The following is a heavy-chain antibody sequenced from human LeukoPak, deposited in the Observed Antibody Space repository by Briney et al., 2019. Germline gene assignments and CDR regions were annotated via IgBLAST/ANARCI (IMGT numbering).Heavy chain of an antibody. Sequence: SETLSLTCTVSGVSISSSSYYWGWLRQPPGKGLEWIGSIYYSGSTYYNPSLKSRVTISVDTSKNQFSLKLSSVTAADTAVYYCAAIFGVVTEGYYMDVWGKGTTVTVSS. CDR1: GVSISSSSYY. CDR2: IYYSGST. D-gene: IGHD3-3*01. J-gene: IGHJ6*03. V-gene: IGHV4-39*01. CDR3: AAIFGVVTEGYYMDV.